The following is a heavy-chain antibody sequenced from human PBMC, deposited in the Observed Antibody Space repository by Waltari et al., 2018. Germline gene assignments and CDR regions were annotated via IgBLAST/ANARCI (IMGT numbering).Heavy chain of an antibody. CDR1: GFTFSSYW. CDR2: IKQDGSEK. Sequence: EVQLVESGGGLVQPGGSLRLSCAASGFTFSSYWMSWVRKAPGKGLEWVANIKQDGSEKYYVDSVKGRFTISRDNAKNSLYLQMNSLRAEDTTVYYCARHVSREVLFSYYYYYYMDVWGKGTTVTVSS. CDR3: ARHVSREVLFSYYYYYYMDV. D-gene: IGHD2-21*01. V-gene: IGHV3-7*01. J-gene: IGHJ6*03.